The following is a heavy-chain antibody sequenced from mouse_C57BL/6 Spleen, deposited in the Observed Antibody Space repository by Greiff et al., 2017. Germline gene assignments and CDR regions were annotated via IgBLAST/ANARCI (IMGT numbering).Heavy chain of an antibody. CDR3: ARCYYGSSSSYWYFDV. V-gene: IGHV1-75*01. Sequence: QVQLKQSGPELVKPGASVEISCKASGYTFPDYYINWVKQRPGQGLEWIGWIFPGSGSTYYNEKFKGKATLTVDKSSSTAYMLLSSLTSEDSAVYFCARCYYGSSSSYWYFDVWGAGTTVTVSS. CDR1: GYTFPDYY. CDR2: IFPGSGST. J-gene: IGHJ1*01. D-gene: IGHD1-1*01.